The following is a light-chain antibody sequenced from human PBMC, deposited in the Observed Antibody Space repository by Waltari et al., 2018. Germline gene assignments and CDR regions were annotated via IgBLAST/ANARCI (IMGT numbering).Light chain of an antibody. CDR2: QDK. V-gene: IGLV3-1*01. J-gene: IGLJ2*01. CDR3: QAWDSNTVV. Sequence: SYELTQPPSVSVSPGQTASITCSGDELGDKYGCWYQQKPGQSPVVVIYQDKKRPSGIPERFSGSNSGNTATLTISETQAMDEADYYCQAWDSNTVVFGGGTKVTVL. CDR1: ELGDKY.